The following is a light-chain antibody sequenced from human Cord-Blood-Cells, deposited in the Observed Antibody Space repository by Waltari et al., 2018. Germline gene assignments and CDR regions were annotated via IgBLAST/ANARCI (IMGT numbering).Light chain of an antibody. CDR1: RSDVGGYNY. J-gene: IGLJ2*01. Sequence: QSALTQPASVSGSPGQSITIPCTGTRSDVGGYNYVSWYQQPPGKAPKLMIYDVSNRPSGVSNRFSGSKSGNTASLTISGLQAEDEADYYCSSYTSSSTLVVFGGGTKLTVL. CDR3: SSYTSSSTLVV. V-gene: IGLV2-14*01. CDR2: DVS.